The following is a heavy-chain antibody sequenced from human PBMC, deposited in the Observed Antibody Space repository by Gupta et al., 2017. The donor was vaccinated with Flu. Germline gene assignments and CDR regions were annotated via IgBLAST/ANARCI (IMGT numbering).Heavy chain of an antibody. CDR1: GFTFSDHH. J-gene: IGHJ4*02. D-gene: IGHD2-8*01. Sequence: EVQLVESGGGLVQPGGSLRLSCAASGFTFSDHHMGWVRQAPGKGLEWVGRSRNKANSYTTEYAASVKGRFTISRDDSKNSLYLQMKSLKTEDTAVYYCAREAVLMVYSYYDYWGQGTLVTVSS. CDR3: AREAVLMVYSYYDY. V-gene: IGHV3-72*01. CDR2: SRNKANSYTT.